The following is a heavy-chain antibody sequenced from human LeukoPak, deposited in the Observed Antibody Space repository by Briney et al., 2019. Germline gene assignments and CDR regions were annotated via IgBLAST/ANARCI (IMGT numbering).Heavy chain of an antibody. CDR3: AKGLAVAGTMVGDY. CDR1: GFTFSSYG. V-gene: IGHV3-30*18. Sequence: GRSLRLSCAASGFTFSSYGMHWVRQAAGKGLEWVAVISYDGSNKYYADSVKGRFSISRDNSKNTLYLQMNSLRAEDTAVYYCAKGLAVAGTMVGDYWGQGTLVTVSS. CDR2: ISYDGSNK. J-gene: IGHJ4*02. D-gene: IGHD6-19*01.